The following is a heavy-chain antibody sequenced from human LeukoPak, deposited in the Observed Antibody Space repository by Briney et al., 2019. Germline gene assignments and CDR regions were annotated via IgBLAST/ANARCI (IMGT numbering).Heavy chain of an antibody. Sequence: PSETLSLTCTVSGGSISSGDYYWHWFRQPPGKGLEWIGYIYYSGSAYNPSLKSRLTISLDTSKNHFSLNLSSVTAADTAVYYCARGYIGTSWLYAFDIWGQGTMVTVSS. V-gene: IGHV4-30-4*01. D-gene: IGHD2-2*01. CDR3: ARGYIGTSWLYAFDI. CDR1: GGSISSGDYY. CDR2: IYYSGSA. J-gene: IGHJ3*02.